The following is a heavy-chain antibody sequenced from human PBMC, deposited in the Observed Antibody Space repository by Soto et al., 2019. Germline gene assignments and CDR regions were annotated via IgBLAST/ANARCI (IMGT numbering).Heavy chain of an antibody. CDR2: ISSSSSTI. Sequence: EVQLVESGGGLVQPGGSLRLSCAASGFTFSSYSMNWVRQAPGKGLEWVSYISSSSSTIYYADSVKGRFTISRDNAKNSLYLQMNSLRAKDTAVYYCARDSDDSSGYYLLGVYYFDYWGQGTLVTVSS. J-gene: IGHJ4*02. CDR1: GFTFSSYS. CDR3: ARDSDDSSGYYLLGVYYFDY. D-gene: IGHD3-22*01. V-gene: IGHV3-48*01.